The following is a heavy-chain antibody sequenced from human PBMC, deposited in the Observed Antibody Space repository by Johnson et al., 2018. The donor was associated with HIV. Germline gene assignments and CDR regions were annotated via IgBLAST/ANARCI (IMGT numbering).Heavy chain of an antibody. Sequence: EVQLVESGGGLVQPGGSLRLSCAASGFTVSSNYMSWVRQAPGKGLEWVPVIYSGGSTYYADSVKGRFTISRDNSKNTLYLQMNSLSAEDTAVYYCARDKGIAAAATDDAFDIWGQGTMVTVSS. CDR1: GFTVSSNY. J-gene: IGHJ3*02. CDR3: ARDKGIAAAATDDAFDI. CDR2: IYSGGST. V-gene: IGHV3-66*01. D-gene: IGHD6-13*01.